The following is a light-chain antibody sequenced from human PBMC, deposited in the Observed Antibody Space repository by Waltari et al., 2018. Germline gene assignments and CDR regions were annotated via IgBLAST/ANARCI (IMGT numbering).Light chain of an antibody. Sequence: QPVLTHSSSASASLGSSVKLSCTLSSGHSAYIIAWHHQQPGKAPRYLMRLEGSGSYNKGSGVPDRFSGSSSGADRYLTISNLQSEDEADYYCETWDRYTWVFGGGTKLTVL. CDR2: LEGSGSY. CDR3: ETWDRYTWV. J-gene: IGLJ3*02. V-gene: IGLV4-60*03. CDR1: SGHSAYI.